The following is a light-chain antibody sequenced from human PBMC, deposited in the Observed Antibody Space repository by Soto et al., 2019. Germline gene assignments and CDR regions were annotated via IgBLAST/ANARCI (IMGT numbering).Light chain of an antibody. J-gene: IGLJ2*01. Sequence: QSVLTQPPSVSGAPGQRVTISCTGSSSNIGAGYDVHWYQQLPGTAPKLLIYGNSNRPSGVPDRFSGSKSGTSASLAITGLQAEDEAEYYRPSYARSLSDVLFAGGTQLTVL. CDR1: SSNIGAGYD. CDR3: PSYARSLSDVL. V-gene: IGLV1-40*01. CDR2: GNS.